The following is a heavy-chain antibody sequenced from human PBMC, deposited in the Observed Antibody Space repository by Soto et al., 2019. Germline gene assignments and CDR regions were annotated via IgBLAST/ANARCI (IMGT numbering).Heavy chain of an antibody. CDR3: ARKLGVGYQFWGGYSPPDGMDV. CDR2: TSHDGSDK. J-gene: IGHJ6*02. V-gene: IGHV3-30-3*01. Sequence: QVQLVESGGGVVLPGRSLRLSCAASGFTFSSYSMHWVRQAPGKGLEWVAVTSHDGSDKYYADSVKGRFTISRDKFKRTLYLQMNSLTAEDTAVYYCARKLGVGYQFWGGYSPPDGMDVLGQRTTVTVSS. D-gene: IGHD3-3*01. CDR1: GFTFSSYS.